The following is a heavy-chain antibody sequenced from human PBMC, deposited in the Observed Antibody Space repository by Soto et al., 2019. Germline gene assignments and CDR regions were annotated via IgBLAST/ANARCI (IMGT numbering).Heavy chain of an antibody. D-gene: IGHD3-9*01. CDR1: GGTFSSYA. J-gene: IGHJ4*02. CDR2: IIPIFGTA. Sequence: GASVKVSCKASGGTFSSYAINWVRQAPGQGLEWMGGIIPIFGTANYAQKFQGRVTITADESTSTAYMELSSLRSEDTAVYYCACSDLLTGYHLDYWGQGTSVTVSS. V-gene: IGHV1-69*13. CDR3: ACSDLLTGYHLDY.